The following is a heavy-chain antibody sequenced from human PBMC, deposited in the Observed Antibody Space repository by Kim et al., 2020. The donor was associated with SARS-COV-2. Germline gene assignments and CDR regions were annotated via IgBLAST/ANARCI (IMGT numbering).Heavy chain of an antibody. D-gene: IGHD3-22*01. Sequence: SETLSLTCTVSGGSISSYYWSWIRQPPGKGLEWIGYIYYSGSTNYNPSLKSRVTISVDTSKNQFSLKLSSVTAADTAVYYCARSPVVWYDSSGYSYYFDYWGQGTLVTGSS. CDR3: ARSPVVWYDSSGYSYYFDY. J-gene: IGHJ4*02. CDR2: IYYSGST. V-gene: IGHV4-59*08. CDR1: GGSISSYY.